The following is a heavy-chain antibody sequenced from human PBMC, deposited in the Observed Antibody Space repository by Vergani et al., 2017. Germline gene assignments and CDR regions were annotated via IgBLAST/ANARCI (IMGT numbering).Heavy chain of an antibody. CDR3: ARGYGKYYFDY. J-gene: IGHJ4*02. CDR1: GGSISSYY. CDR2: IYYSGST. D-gene: IGHD1-26*01. V-gene: IGHV4-59*01. Sequence: QVQLQESGPGLVKPSETLSLTCTVSGGSISSYYWSWIRQPPGKGLEWIGYIYYSGSTNYNPSLKSRVTISVDTSKNQFSLKLSSVTAADTAVYYCARGYGKYYFDYGGQGTLVTVSS.